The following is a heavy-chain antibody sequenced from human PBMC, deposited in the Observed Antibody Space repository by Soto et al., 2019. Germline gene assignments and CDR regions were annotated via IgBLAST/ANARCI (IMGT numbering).Heavy chain of an antibody. CDR3: ARDGGMVGAEGAFDI. J-gene: IGHJ3*02. CDR2: IYDSGST. D-gene: IGHD1-26*01. V-gene: IGHV4-59*01. CDR1: GGPINTYY. Sequence: QVQLQESGPGLVKPSETLSLTCTVSGGPINTYYWRWIRRPPGKGLEWIGYIYDSGSTNNNPSLKSRVTISVDTSKNQFSLKLSSVTAADTAVYYCARDGGMVGAEGAFDIWGQGTMVTVSS.